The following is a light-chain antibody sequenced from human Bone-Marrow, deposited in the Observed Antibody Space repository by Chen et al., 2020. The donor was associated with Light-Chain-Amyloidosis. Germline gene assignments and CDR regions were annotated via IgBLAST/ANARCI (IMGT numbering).Light chain of an antibody. CDR2: DDS. Sequence: SYVLTQPSSVSVATGQTATLACGGNNIGSTSVNWYQQTPGQAPLLVVYDDSDRPSGIPERLSGSNSGNTATLTISRVEAGDEADYYCQVWDRSSDRPVFGGGTKLTVL. V-gene: IGLV3-21*02. J-gene: IGLJ3*02. CDR1: NIGSTS. CDR3: QVWDRSSDRPV.